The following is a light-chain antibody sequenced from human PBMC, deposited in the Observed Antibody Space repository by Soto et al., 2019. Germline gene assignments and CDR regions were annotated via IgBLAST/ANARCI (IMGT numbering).Light chain of an antibody. J-gene: IGKJ1*01. CDR1: QSVSSY. Sequence: EIVLTQSPATLSLSPGERATLSCRASQSVSSYLAWYQQKPGQAPRLLIYDASNRATGIPARFSGSGSGTDFTLTISRLEPDDFATYNCQQYDTYWTFGQGTKVDIK. CDR2: DAS. CDR3: QQYDTYWT. V-gene: IGKV3-11*01.